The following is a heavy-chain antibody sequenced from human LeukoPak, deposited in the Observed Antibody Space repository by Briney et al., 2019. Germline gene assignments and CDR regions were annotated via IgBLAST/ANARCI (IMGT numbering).Heavy chain of an antibody. CDR2: IKSKTDGGTT. J-gene: IGHJ4*02. CDR3: TTGRYSSSWRDY. Sequence: GGSLRLSCAASGFTFSLFWMSWVRQAPGKGLEWVGRIKSKTDGGTTDYAAPVKGRFTISRDDSKNTLYLQMNSLKTEDTAVYYCTTGRYSSSWRDYWGRGTLVTVSS. V-gene: IGHV3-15*01. CDR1: GFTFSLFW. D-gene: IGHD6-13*01.